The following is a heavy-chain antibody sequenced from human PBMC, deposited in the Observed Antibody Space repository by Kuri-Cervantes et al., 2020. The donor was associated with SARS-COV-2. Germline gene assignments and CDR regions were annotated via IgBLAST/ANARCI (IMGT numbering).Heavy chain of an antibody. Sequence: SGKVSCKASGYTFTSYGSCWVRQAPGQGLEWMGWISAYNGNTDYAHKLQGRVTMTTDTSTSTAYMELRSLRSDDTAVYYCARGGSGGSCYSCRYFDLWGRGTLITVSS. CDR1: GYTFTSYG. D-gene: IGHD2-15*01. J-gene: IGHJ2*01. V-gene: IGHV1-18*01. CDR2: ISAYNGNT. CDR3: ARGGSGGSCYSCRYFDL.